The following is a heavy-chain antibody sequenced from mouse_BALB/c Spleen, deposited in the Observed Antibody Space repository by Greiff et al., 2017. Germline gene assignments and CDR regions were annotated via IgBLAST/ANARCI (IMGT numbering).Heavy chain of an antibody. V-gene: IGHV1-82*01. Sequence: AQLQQSGPELVKPGASVKISCKASGYAFSSSWMNWVKQRPGQGLEWIGRIYPGDGDTNYNGKFKGKATLTADKSSSTAYMQLSSLTSVDSAVYFCAREDYGNFDYWGQGTTLTVSS. CDR3: AREDYGNFDY. CDR2: IYPGDGDT. CDR1: GYAFSSSW. D-gene: IGHD2-1*01. J-gene: IGHJ2*01.